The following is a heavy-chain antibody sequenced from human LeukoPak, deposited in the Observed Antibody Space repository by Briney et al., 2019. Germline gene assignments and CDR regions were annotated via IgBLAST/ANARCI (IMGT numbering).Heavy chain of an antibody. CDR1: GYTFTSYG. CDR2: ISAYNGNT. D-gene: IGHD3-9*01. J-gene: IGHJ4*02. V-gene: IGHV1-18*04. CDR3: ARVMYYDILTGYSALDY. Sequence: ASVKVSCKASGYTFTSYGINWVRQAPGQGLEWMGWISAYNGNTNYAQKLQGRVTMTTDTSTSTAYMELRSLRSDDTAVYYCARVMYYDILTGYSALDYWGQGTLVTVSS.